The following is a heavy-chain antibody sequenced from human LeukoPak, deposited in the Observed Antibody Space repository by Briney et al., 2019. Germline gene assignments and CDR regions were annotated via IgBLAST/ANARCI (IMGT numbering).Heavy chain of an antibody. CDR2: INHSGNI. V-gene: IGHV4-34*01. D-gene: IGHD4-17*01. CDR3: ARRGRDSNWFPTTLDY. Sequence: PSETLSRTRAVYGEMFNDFYWTCIRQSPGKRQNWIGEINHSGNINSNPSLKSRLSLSVDTSRSQFHLRLASLTAADTAVYYCARRGRDSNWFPTTLDYWGQGALVSVSS. J-gene: IGHJ4*02. CDR1: GEMFNDFY.